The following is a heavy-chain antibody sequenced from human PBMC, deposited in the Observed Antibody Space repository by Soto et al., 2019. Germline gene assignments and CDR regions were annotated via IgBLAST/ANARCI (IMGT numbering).Heavy chain of an antibody. CDR2: VHPSAGST. CDR1: GYSFTAYF. Sequence: SVKVSCKASGYSFTAYFLHWLRQEPGQGLELMVIVHPSAGSTNYAQKFQGRVAMTWDTSTRTVYMELSSLRSDDTAVYYCARAPYSSSLFFFDYWGQETPVTVSS. D-gene: IGHD6-6*01. V-gene: IGHV1-46*01. J-gene: IGHJ4*02. CDR3: ARAPYSSSLFFFDY.